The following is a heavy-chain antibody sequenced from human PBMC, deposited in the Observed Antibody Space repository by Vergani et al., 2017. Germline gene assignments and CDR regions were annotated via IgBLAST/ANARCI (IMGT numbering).Heavy chain of an antibody. D-gene: IGHD2-2*01. CDR1: GFTFDDYA. CDR3: AKSCSTSCYQGMDV. CDR2: ISWNSGSI. V-gene: IGHV3-9*01. Sequence: EVQLVESGGGLVQPGRSLRLSCAASGFTFDDYAMHWVRQAPGKGLEWVSGISWNSGSIGYADSVKGRFTISRDNAKNSLYLQMNSLRAEDTALYYCAKSCSTSCYQGMDVWGQGTTVTVSS. J-gene: IGHJ6*02.